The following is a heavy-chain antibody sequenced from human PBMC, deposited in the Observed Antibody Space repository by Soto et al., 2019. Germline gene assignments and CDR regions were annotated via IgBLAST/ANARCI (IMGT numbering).Heavy chain of an antibody. CDR1: GGSISSSSYY. D-gene: IGHD3-10*01. CDR2: IYYSGST. V-gene: IGHV4-39*01. Sequence: QLQLQESGPGLVKPSETLSLTCTVSGGSISSSSYYWGWIRQPPGKGLEWIGSIYYSGSTYYNPSLKSRVTISVDTSKNPFSLKLSSVTAADTAVYYCARHKWFGIIGFDYWGQGTLVTVSS. J-gene: IGHJ4*02. CDR3: ARHKWFGIIGFDY.